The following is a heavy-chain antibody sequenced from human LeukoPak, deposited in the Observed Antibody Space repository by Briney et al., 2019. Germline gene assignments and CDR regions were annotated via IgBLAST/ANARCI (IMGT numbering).Heavy chain of an antibody. CDR1: GGSFSGYY. CDR2: INDSGSS. Sequence: SETLSLTCSVYGGSFSGYYWSWIRQPPGKGLEWIGEINDSGSSNYNPALKSRVTMSVDTSKNQFSLWLNSVTAADTAVYYCARVGAPDNYYYYYMDVWGKGTTVTVPS. J-gene: IGHJ6*03. V-gene: IGHV4-34*01. D-gene: IGHD1-26*01. CDR3: ARVGAPDNYYYYYMDV.